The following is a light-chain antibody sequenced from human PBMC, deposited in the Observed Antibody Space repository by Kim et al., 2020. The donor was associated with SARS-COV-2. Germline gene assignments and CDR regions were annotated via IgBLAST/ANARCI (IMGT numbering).Light chain of an antibody. CDR1: QSVSSN. CDR2: GAS. CDR3: QQYNNWPPYT. V-gene: IGKV3-15*01. Sequence: SPGERATLSCRAGQSVSSNLAWYQQKRGQAPRLLIYGASTRATDIPARFSGSGSGTQFTLTISSLQSEDFAVYYCQQYNNWPPYTFGPGTKVDIK. J-gene: IGKJ2*01.